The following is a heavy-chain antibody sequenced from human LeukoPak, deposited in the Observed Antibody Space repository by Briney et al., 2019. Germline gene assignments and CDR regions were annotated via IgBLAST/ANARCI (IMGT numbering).Heavy chain of an antibody. D-gene: IGHD3-10*01. CDR3: ARDLYYYGSGSYPQFDY. CDR1: GGSISNYY. CDR2: IQTSGST. Sequence: SETLSLTCTVSGGSISNYYWSWIRQPAGKGLEWIGRIQTSGSTNYNPSLKSRVTMSVDTSKNQVSLKLSSVTAADTAVYYCARDLYYYGSGSYPQFDYWGQGTLVTVSS. V-gene: IGHV4-4*07. J-gene: IGHJ4*02.